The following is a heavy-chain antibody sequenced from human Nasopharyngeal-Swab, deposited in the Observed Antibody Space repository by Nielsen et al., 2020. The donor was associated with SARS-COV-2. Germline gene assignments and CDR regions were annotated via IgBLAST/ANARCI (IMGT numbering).Heavy chain of an antibody. Sequence: GRSLRPSCATFGFTFSSNAMSWVRQAPGKGLEWVSGISFGGVTTYYADSVKGRFPIPRDNSKNTLYLQMNRLRAEDTAVYYCAKVGGGVDYWGQGTLVTVSS. V-gene: IGHV3-23*01. J-gene: IGHJ4*02. CDR2: ISFGGVTT. CDR1: GFTFSSNA. D-gene: IGHD3-16*01. CDR3: AKVGGGVDY.